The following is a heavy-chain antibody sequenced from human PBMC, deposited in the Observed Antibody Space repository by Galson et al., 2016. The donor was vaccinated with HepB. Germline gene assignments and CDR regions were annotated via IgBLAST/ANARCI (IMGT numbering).Heavy chain of an antibody. CDR3: ARLHFDTFPSPGY. Sequence: SLRLSCAASGFTFSSYSMNWVRQAPGKGLEWLSYISSSSRTIYYAASVKGRFTISRDDAKNSLYLQMNSLRAEDTAVYYCARLHFDTFPSPGYWGQGTLVAVSS. V-gene: IGHV3-48*04. CDR2: ISSSSRTI. J-gene: IGHJ4*02. D-gene: IGHD3-9*01. CDR1: GFTFSSYS.